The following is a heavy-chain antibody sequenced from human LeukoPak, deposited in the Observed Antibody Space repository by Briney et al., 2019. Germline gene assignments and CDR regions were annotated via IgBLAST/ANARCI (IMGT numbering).Heavy chain of an antibody. Sequence: GSLRLSCATSGFTFSSYAMSWIRQAPGKGLEWVSGLHADSGMTYYADSVKGRFTISRDNSKNTLYFQMNSLRAEVTAVYYCVKDFLHGPHIEPVGSVGPFDYWGQGTLVTVSS. J-gene: IGHJ4*02. CDR2: LHADSGMT. CDR3: VKDFLHGPHIEPVGSVGPFDY. V-gene: IGHV3-23*01. D-gene: IGHD2-2*01. CDR1: GFTFSSYA.